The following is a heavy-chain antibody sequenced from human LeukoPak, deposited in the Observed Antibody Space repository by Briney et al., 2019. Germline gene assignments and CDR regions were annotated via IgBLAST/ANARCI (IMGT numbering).Heavy chain of an antibody. CDR1: GGSISSSSYY. CDR2: IYYSGST. J-gene: IGHJ4*02. D-gene: IGHD1-26*01. V-gene: IGHV4-39*07. CDR3: ARDLSGSSGGFDY. Sequence: SETLSLTCTVSGGSISSSSYYWGWIRQPPGKGLEWIGSIYYSGSTYFNPSLKSRVTISVDTSKNQFSLKLSSVTAADTAVYYCARDLSGSSGGFDYWGQGTLVTVSS.